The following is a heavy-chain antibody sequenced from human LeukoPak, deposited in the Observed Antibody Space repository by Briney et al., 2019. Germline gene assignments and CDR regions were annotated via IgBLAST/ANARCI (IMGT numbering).Heavy chain of an antibody. Sequence: GGSLRLSCAASGFTFSSYGMSWVRQAPGKGLEWVSSINDSGGNTYYADSVKGRFTISRDNSKNMMYLQMNSLRAEDTAVYYCARDDSGWSKNYWGQGTLVTVSS. CDR1: GFTFSSYG. V-gene: IGHV3-23*01. D-gene: IGHD6-19*01. J-gene: IGHJ4*02. CDR2: INDSGGNT. CDR3: ARDDSGWSKNY.